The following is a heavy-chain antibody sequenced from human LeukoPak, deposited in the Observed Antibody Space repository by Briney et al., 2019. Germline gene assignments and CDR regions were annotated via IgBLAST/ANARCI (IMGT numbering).Heavy chain of an antibody. CDR1: GGSFSGYY. CDR3: ARVGRDGYNYYFDY. D-gene: IGHD5-24*01. V-gene: IGHV4-59*10. J-gene: IGHJ4*02. CDR2: IYTSGST. Sequence: PSETLSLTCAVYGGSFSGYYWSWIRQPAGKGLEWIGRIYTSGSTNYNPSLKSRVTMSVDTSKNQFSLKLSSVTAADTAVYYCARVGRDGYNYYFDYWGQGTLVTVSS.